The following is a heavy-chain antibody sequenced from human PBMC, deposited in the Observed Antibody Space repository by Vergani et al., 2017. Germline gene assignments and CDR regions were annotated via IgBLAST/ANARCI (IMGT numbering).Heavy chain of an antibody. CDR3: AKEGRSGITPFVAD. J-gene: IGHJ4*02. V-gene: IGHV3-23*04. D-gene: IGHD1-14*01. Sequence: EVQVVETGGGLVQPGGSLRLSCAASGFTFSSDAMSWVRQAPGKGLEWVSAINRGSTTYYADSVKGRFTISRDNSKNTVFLQMNSLRAEDTAVYYCAKEGRSGITPFVADWGQGTLVTVSS. CDR2: INRGSTT. CDR1: GFTFSSDA.